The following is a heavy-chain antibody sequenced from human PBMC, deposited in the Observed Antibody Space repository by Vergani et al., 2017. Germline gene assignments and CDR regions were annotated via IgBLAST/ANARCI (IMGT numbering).Heavy chain of an antibody. Sequence: EVQLLESGAEVKKPGESLKISCKGSGYSFTSYWIGWVRQMPGKGLEWMGIIYPGDSDTRYSPSFQGQVTISADKSISTAYLQWSSLKASDTAMYYCARRGGTDDSSGYYLEDYYGMDVWGQGTTVTVSS. CDR2: IYPGDSDT. CDR1: GYSFTSYW. D-gene: IGHD3-22*01. V-gene: IGHV5-51*01. CDR3: ARRGGTDDSSGYYLEDYYGMDV. J-gene: IGHJ6*02.